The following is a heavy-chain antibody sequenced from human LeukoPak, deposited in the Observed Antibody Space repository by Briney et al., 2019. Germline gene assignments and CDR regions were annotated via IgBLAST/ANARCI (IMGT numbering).Heavy chain of an antibody. D-gene: IGHD6-13*01. CDR2: IYSGAST. CDR1: GFTFSSYA. Sequence: GGSLRLSCAASGFTFSSYAMSWVRQAPGKGLEWVSVIYSGASTYYADSVKGRFTISRDNSKNTLYFQMNSLRAEDTAVYYCALVAADAFDIWGQGTMLTVSS. J-gene: IGHJ3*02. CDR3: ALVAADAFDI. V-gene: IGHV3-53*01.